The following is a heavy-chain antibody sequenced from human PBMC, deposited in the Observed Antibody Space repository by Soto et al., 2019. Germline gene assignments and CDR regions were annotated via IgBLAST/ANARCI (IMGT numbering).Heavy chain of an antibody. J-gene: IGHJ6*02. D-gene: IGHD2-2*01. CDR2: ISYDGSNK. CDR1: GFTFSSYG. CDR3: AKDGIVVVPAASYHYYYGMDV. V-gene: IGHV3-30*18. Sequence: QVQLVESGGGVVQPGRSLRLSCAASGFTFSSYGMHWVRQAPGKGLEWVAVISYDGSNKYYADSVKGRFTISRDNSKNTLYLQMNSLRAEDTAVYYCAKDGIVVVPAASYHYYYGMDVWGQGTTVTVSS.